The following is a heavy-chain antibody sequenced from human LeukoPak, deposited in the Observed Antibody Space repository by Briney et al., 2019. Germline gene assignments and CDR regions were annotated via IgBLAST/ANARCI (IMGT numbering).Heavy chain of an antibody. V-gene: IGHV1-24*01. Sequence: ASVKVSCKVSGYTLTELSMHWVRQAPGKGLEWMGGFDPEDGETICAQKFQGRVTMTEDTSTDTAYMELSSLRSEDTAVYYCATADLVYYDSSGYFSRWGQGTLVTVSS. J-gene: IGHJ4*02. D-gene: IGHD3-22*01. CDR3: ATADLVYYDSSGYFSR. CDR2: FDPEDGET. CDR1: GYTLTELS.